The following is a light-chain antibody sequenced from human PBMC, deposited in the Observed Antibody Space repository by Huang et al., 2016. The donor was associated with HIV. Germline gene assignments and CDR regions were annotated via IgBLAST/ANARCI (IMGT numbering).Light chain of an antibody. CDR2: WSS. CDR3: QQYYYTPLT. V-gene: IGKV4-1*01. J-gene: IGKJ2*01. Sequence: DIVMTHSPDSLTVSPGERATITCKSSQSLFYRSINKNYVAWYQQKPGQPPKHLIYWSSTRESGVPDRFSGSGSVTDFTHTISSPQAEDVAIYYCQQYYYTPLTFGQGTKLEIK. CDR1: QSLFYRSINKNY.